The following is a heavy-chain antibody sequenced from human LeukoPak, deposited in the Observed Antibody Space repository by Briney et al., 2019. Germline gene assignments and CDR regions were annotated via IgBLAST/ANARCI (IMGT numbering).Heavy chain of an antibody. CDR2: FYSGGST. J-gene: IGHJ3*02. CDR1: GFTVSSNY. D-gene: IGHD2-15*01. CDR3: AKGGVVHAFDI. Sequence: GGSLRLSCAASGFTVSSNYMSWVRQAPGKGLEWVSVFYSGGSTYYADSVKGRFTISRDNSKNTLYLQMNSLRAEDTAVYYCAKGGVVHAFDIWGQGTMVTVSS. V-gene: IGHV3-66*01.